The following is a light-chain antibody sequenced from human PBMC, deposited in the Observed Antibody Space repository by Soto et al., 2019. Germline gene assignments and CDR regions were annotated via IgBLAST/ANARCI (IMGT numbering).Light chain of an antibody. CDR1: SSNIGAGYD. Sequence: QSVLTQPPSVSGAPGQRVTISCTGSSSNIGAGYDVHWYQQLPGTAPKLLIYGNSNRPSGVPDRFSGSKSGTSASLAITGLQAEDEADYYCQSYDSNLIGYVYGGGTKLTVL. CDR2: GNS. J-gene: IGLJ2*01. CDR3: QSYDSNLIGYV. V-gene: IGLV1-40*01.